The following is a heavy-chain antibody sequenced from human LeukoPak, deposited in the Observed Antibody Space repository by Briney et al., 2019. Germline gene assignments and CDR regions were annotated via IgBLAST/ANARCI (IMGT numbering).Heavy chain of an antibody. V-gene: IGHV3-9*01. CDR1: GFTFDDYA. CDR2: ISWNSGSI. CDR3: ARVGPVAGTYFDY. Sequence: PGGSLRLSCAASGFTFDDYAMHWVRQAPGKGLEWVSGISWNSGSIGYADSVKGRFTISRDNAKNSLYLQMNSLRAEDTAVYYCARVGPVAGTYFDYWGQGTLVTVSS. D-gene: IGHD6-19*01. J-gene: IGHJ4*02.